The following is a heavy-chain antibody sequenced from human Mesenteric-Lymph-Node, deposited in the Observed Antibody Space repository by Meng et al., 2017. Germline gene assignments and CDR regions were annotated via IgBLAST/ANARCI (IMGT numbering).Heavy chain of an antibody. CDR2: INHSGST. V-gene: IGHV4-34*01. CDR3: ARALLWFGELLGSGMDV. Sequence: SETLSLTCAVYGGSFSGYYWSWIRQPPGKGLEWIGEINHSGSTNYNPSLKSRVTISVDTSKNQFSLKLSSVTAADTAVYYCARALLWFGELLGSGMDVWGQGNTV. CDR1: GGSFSGYY. J-gene: IGHJ6*02. D-gene: IGHD3-10*01.